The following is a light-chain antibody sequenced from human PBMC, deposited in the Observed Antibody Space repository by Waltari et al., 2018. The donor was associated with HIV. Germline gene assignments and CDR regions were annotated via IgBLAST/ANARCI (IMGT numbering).Light chain of an antibody. V-gene: IGLV4-69*01. CDR3: LTWDTGIGV. CDR1: SGYSTHA. Sequence: QVVLTQSPSASASLGASVKLTCTLSSGYSTHAIAWHQQQSKKGPPYMKKINSDGGHNKGDGLPGHVTVSSSGAERYLTIASLQSEEEADYYCLTWDTGIGVFGGGTKLTVL. CDR2: INSDGGH. J-gene: IGLJ2*01.